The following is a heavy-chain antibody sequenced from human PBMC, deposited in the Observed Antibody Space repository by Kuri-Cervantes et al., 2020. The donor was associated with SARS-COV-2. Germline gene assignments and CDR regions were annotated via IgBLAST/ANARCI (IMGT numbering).Heavy chain of an antibody. CDR1: GFTFSSYD. D-gene: IGHD1-1*01. Sequence: GESLKISCAASGFTFSSYDMHWVRQATGKGLEWVSAIGTAGDTYYPGSVKGRFTISRDNSKNTLYLQMNSLRAEDTAVYYCAREGGRERLDDAFDIWGQGTMVTVSS. J-gene: IGHJ3*02. CDR2: IGTAGDT. CDR3: AREGGRERLDDAFDI. V-gene: IGHV3-13*01.